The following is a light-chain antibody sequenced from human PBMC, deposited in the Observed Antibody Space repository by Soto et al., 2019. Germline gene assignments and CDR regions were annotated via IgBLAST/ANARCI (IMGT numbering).Light chain of an antibody. CDR3: CSYAGTSTFVI. J-gene: IGLJ2*01. CDR1: SSDVGSYNL. CDR2: EDS. Sequence: QSALTQPASVSGSPGQSITISCTGTSSDVGSYNLVSWYQHHPGKVPKLIIYEDSERPSGVSDRFSGSKSGNTASLTISGLQAEDEADYYCCSYAGTSTFVIFGGGTQLTVL. V-gene: IGLV2-23*02.